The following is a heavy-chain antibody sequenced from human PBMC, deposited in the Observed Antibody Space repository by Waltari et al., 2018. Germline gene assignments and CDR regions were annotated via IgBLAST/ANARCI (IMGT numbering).Heavy chain of an antibody. CDR2: INPNSGNK. Sequence: QVQLVQSGAEVKKPGASVKVSCKASGYTFTSYDINWVRQATGQGLEWMGMINPNSGNKGYAQTFQGRVTMTRNTSISTAYMELSSLRSEDTAVYYCARGSDIVGATDDYWGQGTLVTVSS. V-gene: IGHV1-8*01. D-gene: IGHD1-26*01. J-gene: IGHJ4*02. CDR1: GYTFTSYD. CDR3: ARGSDIVGATDDY.